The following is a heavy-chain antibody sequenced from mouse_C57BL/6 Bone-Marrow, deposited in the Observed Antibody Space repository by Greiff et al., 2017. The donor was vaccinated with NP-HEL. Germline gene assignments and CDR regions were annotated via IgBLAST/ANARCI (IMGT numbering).Heavy chain of an antibody. CDR3: ARSGGNFFMDY. CDR1: GYTFTSYW. J-gene: IGHJ4*01. D-gene: IGHD2-1*01. CDR2: IHPNSGST. V-gene: IGHV1-64*01. Sequence: QVHVKQSGAELVKPGASVKLSCKASGYTFTSYWMHWVKQRPGQGLEWIGMIHPNSGSTNYNEKFKSKATLTVDKSSSTAYMQLSSLTSEDSAVYYCARSGGNFFMDYWGQGTSVTVSS.